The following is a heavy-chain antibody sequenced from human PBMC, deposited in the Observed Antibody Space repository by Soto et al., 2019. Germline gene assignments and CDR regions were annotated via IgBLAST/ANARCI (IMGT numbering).Heavy chain of an antibody. J-gene: IGHJ4*02. CDR1: GFIFSSYA. V-gene: IGHV3-64D*06. CDR3: VKDRYVDY. Sequence: PGGSLGLSCSVSGFIFSSYAMHCVRQAPGKGLEYVASISSEGASTYYADSVKCRFIISRDNSKNTLYLQMSSLRAEDTAVYYCVKDRYVDYWGQGILVTVSS. CDR2: ISSEGAST.